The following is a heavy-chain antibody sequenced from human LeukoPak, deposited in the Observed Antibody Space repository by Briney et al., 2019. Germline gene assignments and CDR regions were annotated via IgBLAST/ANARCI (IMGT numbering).Heavy chain of an antibody. CDR2: IYFTGST. CDR1: GGSISTYY. CDR3: ARARYCSDTSCYAFEY. J-gene: IGHJ4*02. D-gene: IGHD2-2*01. Sequence: SETLSLTCTASGGSISTYYWTWIRQPPGKGLEWIGYIYFTGSTKYNPSLKSRVTMSVDTSKRQFALNLSSVTAADTAVYYCARARYCSDTSCYAFEYWGQGTLVTVSS. V-gene: IGHV4-59*01.